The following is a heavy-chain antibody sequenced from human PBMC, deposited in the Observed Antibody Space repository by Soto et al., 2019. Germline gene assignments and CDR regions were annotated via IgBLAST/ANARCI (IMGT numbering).Heavy chain of an antibody. J-gene: IGHJ5*02. CDR1: GGSISSYY. CDR3: ARQVVVVPAATRWFDP. D-gene: IGHD2-2*01. CDR2: IYYSGSS. Sequence: SETLSLTCTVSGGSISSYYWSWIRQPPGKGLEWIGYIYYSGSSNYNPSLKSRVTISVDTSKNQFSLKLSSVTAADTAVYYCARQVVVVPAATRWFDPWGQGTLVTVSS. V-gene: IGHV4-59*08.